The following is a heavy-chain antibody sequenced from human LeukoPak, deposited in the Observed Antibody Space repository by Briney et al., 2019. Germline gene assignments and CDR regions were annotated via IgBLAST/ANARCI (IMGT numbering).Heavy chain of an antibody. Sequence: SETLSLTCAVSGYSIRSGYYWGWIRQPPEKGLEWIGSVYHSGSTYYNPSLKSRVTISVDTSKNQFSLKLSSVTAADTAVYYCARSITMFGVVWDAFDIWGQGTMVTVSS. J-gene: IGHJ3*02. D-gene: IGHD3-3*01. CDR2: VYHSGST. CDR3: ARSITMFGVVWDAFDI. V-gene: IGHV4-38-2*01. CDR1: GYSIRSGYY.